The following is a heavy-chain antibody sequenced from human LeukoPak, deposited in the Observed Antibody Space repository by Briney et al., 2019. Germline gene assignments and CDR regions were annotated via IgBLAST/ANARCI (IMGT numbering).Heavy chain of an antibody. CDR3: ARDGEMPTIYFDY. CDR2: IKQDGSET. D-gene: IGHD5-24*01. Sequence: GGFLRLSCAVSGFTFSSHWMSWVRQAPGKGLEWVANIKQDGSETYYVDSVKGRFTISRDNAKNSLFLQMNSLRAEDAAVYYCARDGEMPTIYFDYWGQGTLVTVSS. V-gene: IGHV3-7*01. CDR1: GFTFSSHW. J-gene: IGHJ4*02.